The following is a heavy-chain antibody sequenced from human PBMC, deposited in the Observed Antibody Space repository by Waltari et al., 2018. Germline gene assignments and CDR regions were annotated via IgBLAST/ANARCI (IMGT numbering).Heavy chain of an antibody. D-gene: IGHD1-20*01. J-gene: IGHJ4*02. CDR3: VKDLPNNWNQPDSLDY. CDR2: ISYDGSNK. Sequence: QVQLVESGGGVVQPGRSLRLSCAASGFTFSSYGMHWVRQAPGKGLEWVAVISYDGSNKYYADSVKGRFTISRDNSKNTLSLQMNSLRAEDTAVYYCVKDLPNNWNQPDSLDYWGQGTLVTVSS. V-gene: IGHV3-30*18. CDR1: GFTFSSYG.